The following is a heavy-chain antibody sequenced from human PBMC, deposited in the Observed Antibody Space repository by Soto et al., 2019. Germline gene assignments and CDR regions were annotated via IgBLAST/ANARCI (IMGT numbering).Heavy chain of an antibody. V-gene: IGHV3-30-3*01. CDR1: GFTFSSYA. CDR2: ISYDGSNK. J-gene: IGHJ5*02. D-gene: IGHD2-21*02. CDR3: ARDKIAVVVTAIRNNWFDP. Sequence: GGSLRLSCAASGFTFSSYAMHWVRQAPGKGLEWVAVISYDGSNKYYADSVKGRFTISRDNSKNTLYPQMNSLRAEDTAVYYCARDKIAVVVTAIRNNWFDPWGQGTLVTVS.